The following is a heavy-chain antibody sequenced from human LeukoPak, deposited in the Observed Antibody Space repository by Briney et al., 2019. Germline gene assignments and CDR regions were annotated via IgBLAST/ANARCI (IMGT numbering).Heavy chain of an antibody. D-gene: IGHD6-13*01. CDR1: GYTFTSYG. CDR2: ISAYNGNT. J-gene: IGHJ4*02. CDR3: ARGMSGSIAAAGTPDDY. V-gene: IGHV1-18*01. Sequence: GASVKVSCKASGYTFTSYGISWVRQGPGQGLEWMGWISAYNGNTNYAQKLQGRVTMTTDTSTSTAYMELRSLRSDDTAVYYCARGMSGSIAAAGTPDDYWGQGTLVTVSS.